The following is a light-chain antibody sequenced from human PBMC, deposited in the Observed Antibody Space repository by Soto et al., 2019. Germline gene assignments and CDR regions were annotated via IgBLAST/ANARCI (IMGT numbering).Light chain of an antibody. CDR3: QQYDGYWT. Sequence: DIQMTQSPSTLSASVGDRVTITCRASQSISNWLAWYQQKPGKAPKLLIYDASSLESGVPSRFSGSASGTEFTLTISSLQPDDFASYYCQQYDGYWTFGQGTKVDIK. CDR2: DAS. J-gene: IGKJ1*01. CDR1: QSISNW. V-gene: IGKV1-5*01.